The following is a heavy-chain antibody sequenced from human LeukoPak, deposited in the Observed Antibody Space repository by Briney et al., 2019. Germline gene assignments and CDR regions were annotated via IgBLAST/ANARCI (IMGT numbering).Heavy chain of an antibody. CDR2: IYYSGST. Sequence: SETLSLTCTVSGGSISSYYWSWIRQPPGKGLEWIGYIYYSGSTNYNPSLKSRVTISVDTSKNQFSLKLSSVTAADTAVYYCARRRDSSGYYYYGMDVWGQGTTVTVSS. CDR3: ARRRDSSGYYYYGMDV. D-gene: IGHD2-21*01. J-gene: IGHJ6*02. CDR1: GGSISSYY. V-gene: IGHV4-59*01.